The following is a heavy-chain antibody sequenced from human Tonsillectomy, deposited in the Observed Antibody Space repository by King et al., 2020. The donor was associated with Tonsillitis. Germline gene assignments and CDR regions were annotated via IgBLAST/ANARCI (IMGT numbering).Heavy chain of an antibody. Sequence: VQLVESGAEVKKPGASVKVSCKSSGYTFTDYYIHWVRQAPGQGLEWMGWIHPNSGGTNYERRFQGRVTMTRDTSISTAYMALSRLRSDDTAMYYCARDIVVEPTASDYYYYYGMDVWGQGTTITVSS. CDR2: IHPNSGGT. CDR1: GYTFTDYY. CDR3: ARDIVVEPTASDYYYYYGMDV. D-gene: IGHD2-2*01. V-gene: IGHV1-2*02. J-gene: IGHJ6*02.